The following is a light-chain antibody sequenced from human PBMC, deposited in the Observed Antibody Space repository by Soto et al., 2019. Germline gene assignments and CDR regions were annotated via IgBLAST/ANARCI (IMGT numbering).Light chain of an antibody. Sequence: EIVLTQSPGTLSLSPGERATLSCRASQSVSSNYLAWYQQKPGQAPRLLIYGASTRTTGIPVRFSGSGYGTDLTLTISRLEPEDFAVYYCQQYGSSLFSFGPGTKVDNK. J-gene: IGKJ3*01. CDR2: GAS. V-gene: IGKV3-20*01. CDR1: QSVSSNY. CDR3: QQYGSSLFS.